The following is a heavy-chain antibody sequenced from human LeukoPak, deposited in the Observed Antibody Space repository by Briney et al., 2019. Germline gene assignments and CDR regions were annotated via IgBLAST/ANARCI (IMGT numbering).Heavy chain of an antibody. D-gene: IGHD2-2*01. CDR1: GFALSSNA. V-gene: IGHV3-23*01. CDR2: ISRSGGDT. Sequence: PGGSLRLSCAASGFALSSNAMTWVRQAPGKGLEWVSAISRSGGDTEYADSVKGRFTISRDNSKNTLYLQMNSLRAEDTAVYYCAKCSVTCYANAFYIWGRGTMVTVSS. CDR3: AKCSVTCYANAFYI. J-gene: IGHJ3*02.